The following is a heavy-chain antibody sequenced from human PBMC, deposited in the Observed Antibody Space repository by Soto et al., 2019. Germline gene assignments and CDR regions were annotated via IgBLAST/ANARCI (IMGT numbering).Heavy chain of an antibody. Sequence: VQLLESGGGFVQPGGSLRLSCAASGFTFSIYAMSWVRQSPGKWLQWVSAISGSVISTYYADSVKGRFTISRDNSKNTLYLQMTSLRAEDTAVYYCAKGLSRISYGMDVWGQGTTVTVSS. D-gene: IGHD2-21*01. V-gene: IGHV3-23*01. CDR1: GFTFSIYA. CDR2: ISGSVIST. J-gene: IGHJ6*02. CDR3: AKGLSRISYGMDV.